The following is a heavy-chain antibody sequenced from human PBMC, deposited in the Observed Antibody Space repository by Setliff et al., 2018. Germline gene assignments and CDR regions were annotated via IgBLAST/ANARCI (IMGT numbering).Heavy chain of an antibody. CDR1: GASIRNNYY. D-gene: IGHD2-15*01. CDR3: ARASVVHAIAVGY. V-gene: IGHV4-38-2*01. J-gene: IGHJ4*02. Sequence: SETLSLTCAVSGASIRNNYYWGWIRQSPGTGLEWIGSIFYNPSLKSRVTMSVDTSKNQFSLNLTSVTAADTAVYHCARASVVHAIAVGYWGQGTLVTVS. CDR2: IF.